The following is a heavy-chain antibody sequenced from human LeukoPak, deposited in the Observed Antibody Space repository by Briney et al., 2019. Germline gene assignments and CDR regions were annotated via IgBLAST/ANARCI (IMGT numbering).Heavy chain of an antibody. V-gene: IGHV3-30*03. CDR2: ISYDGSNK. CDR1: GFTFSSYG. CDR3: AFCSGGNYYGMDV. J-gene: IGHJ6*02. Sequence: GRSLRLSCAASGFTFSSYGMHWVRQAPGKGLEWVAVISYDGSNKYYADSVKGRFTISRDNSKNTLYLQMNSLRAEDKAVYYCAFCSGGNYYGMDVWGQGTTVTVSS. D-gene: IGHD2-15*01.